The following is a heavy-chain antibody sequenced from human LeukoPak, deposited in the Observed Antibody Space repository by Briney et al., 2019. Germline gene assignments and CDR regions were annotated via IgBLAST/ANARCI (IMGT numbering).Heavy chain of an antibody. CDR1: GFTFTSYG. D-gene: IGHD3-22*01. CDR2: IRCDGSNQ. CDR3: ARSNYYDSRSWGFDI. Sequence: GGSLRLSCAASGFTFTSYGLHWVRQAPGKGLYWVAFIRCDGSNQYYADSVKGRFTVSRDNSKNTLCLQMNGLRAEDTAVYYCARSNYYDSRSWGFDIWGQGTMVTVSS. V-gene: IGHV3-30*02. J-gene: IGHJ3*02.